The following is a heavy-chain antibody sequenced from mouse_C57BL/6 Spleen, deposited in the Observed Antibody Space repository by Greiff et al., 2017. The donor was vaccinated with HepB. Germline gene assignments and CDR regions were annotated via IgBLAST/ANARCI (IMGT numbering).Heavy chain of an antibody. CDR3: ARGEGYGVFAY. D-gene: IGHD2-2*01. Sequence: EVKLMESGGGLVKPGGSLKLSCAASGFTFSSYAMSWVRQTPEKRLEWVATISDGGSYTYYPDNVKGRFTISRDNAKNNLYLQMSHLKSEDTAMYYCARGEGYGVFAYWGQGTLVTVSA. CDR2: ISDGGSYT. CDR1: GFTFSSYA. J-gene: IGHJ3*01. V-gene: IGHV5-4*03.